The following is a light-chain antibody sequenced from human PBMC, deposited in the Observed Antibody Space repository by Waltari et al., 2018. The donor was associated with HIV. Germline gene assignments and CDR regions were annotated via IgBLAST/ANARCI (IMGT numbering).Light chain of an antibody. CDR2: EVT. CDR3: SSYAGARV. CDR1: DVGSYNR. V-gene: IGLV2-23*02. J-gene: IGLJ3*02. Sequence: DVGSYNRVSWCQQYPGKAPKLIIYEVTKRPSGVSNRFSGSKSGNTASLTLSGPQADDEADYYCSSYAGARVFGGGTNLIVL.